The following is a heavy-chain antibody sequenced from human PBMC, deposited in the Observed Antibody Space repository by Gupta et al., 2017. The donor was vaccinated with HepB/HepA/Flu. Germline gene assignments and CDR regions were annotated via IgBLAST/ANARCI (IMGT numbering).Heavy chain of an antibody. CDR3: AKYYGSGIYGLFDY. Sequence: EVQLVASGGGLITPGRSLRLSCAASGFTFDDYGMLWVRQAPGKGLEWVSGISWKSGSIVYADSEKGRFTISRDNAKNSLYLQMNSLRAEDTAFYYCAKYYGSGIYGLFDYWGQGTLVTVSS. D-gene: IGHD3-10*01. V-gene: IGHV3-9*01. CDR2: ISWKSGSI. J-gene: IGHJ4*02. CDR1: GFTFDDYG.